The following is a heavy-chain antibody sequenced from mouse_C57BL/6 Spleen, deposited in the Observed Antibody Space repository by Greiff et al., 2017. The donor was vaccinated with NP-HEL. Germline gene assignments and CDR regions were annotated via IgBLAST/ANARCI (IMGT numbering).Heavy chain of an antibody. V-gene: IGHV1-66*01. Sequence: VQLQQSGPELVKPGASVKISCKASGYSFTSYYIHWVKQRPGQGLEGIGWIYPGSGNTKYNEKFKGKATLTADTSSSTAYMQLSSLTSEDSAVYYCASGGSNFSWFAYWGQGTLVTVSA. D-gene: IGHD2-5*01. J-gene: IGHJ3*01. CDR1: GYSFTSYY. CDR2: IYPGSGNT. CDR3: ASGGSNFSWFAY.